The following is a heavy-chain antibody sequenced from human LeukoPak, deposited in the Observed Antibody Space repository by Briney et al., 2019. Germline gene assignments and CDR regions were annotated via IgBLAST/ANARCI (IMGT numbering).Heavy chain of an antibody. CDR2: ISRDGSEK. J-gene: IGHJ4*02. CDR3: ARAGIAADFDY. V-gene: IGHV3-7*01. Sequence: PGGSLRLSCTTSGFSFSDYWMNWARQAPGRGLEWVASISRDGSEKYDVDSVKGRFTISRDNAKNSLSLQMNSLRAEDTAVYYCARAGIAADFDYWGQGTLVTVSS. CDR1: GFSFSDYW. D-gene: IGHD6-25*01.